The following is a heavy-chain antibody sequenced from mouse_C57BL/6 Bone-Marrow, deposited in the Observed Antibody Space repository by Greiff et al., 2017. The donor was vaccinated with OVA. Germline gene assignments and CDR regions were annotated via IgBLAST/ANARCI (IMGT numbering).Heavy chain of an antibody. J-gene: IGHJ2*01. CDR1: GYTFTSYW. Sequence: QVQLQQPGAELVRPGSSVKLSCKASGYTFTSYWMDWVKQRPGQGLEWIGNIYPSDSETHYNHKFKDKATLTVDKSSSTASMQLSSLRSEGSAVYYCARSCDCWGQGTTRTGSS. CDR3: ARSCDC. V-gene: IGHV1-61*01. CDR2: IYPSDSET.